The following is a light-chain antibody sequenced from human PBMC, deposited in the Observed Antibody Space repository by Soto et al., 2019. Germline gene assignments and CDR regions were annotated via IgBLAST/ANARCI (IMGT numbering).Light chain of an antibody. CDR3: QQCGSSPWT. CDR2: AAS. Sequence: EIVMTQSPATLSVSPGERATLSCRASQSVSSYYLAWYQQKPGQAPRLLIYAASSRATGIPDRFSGGGSGTDFTLTISRLEPEEFAVYYCQQCGSSPWTFGQGTKVDIK. CDR1: QSVSSYY. J-gene: IGKJ1*01. V-gene: IGKV3-20*01.